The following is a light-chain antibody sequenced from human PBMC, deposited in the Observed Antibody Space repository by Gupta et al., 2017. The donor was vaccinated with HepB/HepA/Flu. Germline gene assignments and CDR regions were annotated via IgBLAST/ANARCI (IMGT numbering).Light chain of an antibody. V-gene: IGKV1-39*01. Sequence: MRQSPSSLSASVVDRVNITCRASHNINAYLNWYRRGPGTPPELLIEGASSLQRGFPARCSGSGSGQDCTLTATSLQPEVLETDDCNNPQQILKTFGHGTKVDIK. CDR2: GAS. CDR3: NNPQQILKT. CDR1: HNINAY. J-gene: IGKJ3*01.